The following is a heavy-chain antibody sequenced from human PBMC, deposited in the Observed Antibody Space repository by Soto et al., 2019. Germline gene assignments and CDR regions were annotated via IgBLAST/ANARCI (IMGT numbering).Heavy chain of an antibody. V-gene: IGHV2-5*02. J-gene: IGHJ4*01. CDR1: GFSLSTSGVG. D-gene: IGHD6-19*01. CDR3: AHTFSSGTFDY. Sequence: SGPTLVNPTQTLTLTCTFSGFSLSTSGVGVAWIRQPPGKALEWPALIYWDDDKRYSPSLKNRLTITKDTSTNRVVLTMTNMDPVDTATYYCAHTFSSGTFDYWGQGTLVTVSS. CDR2: IYWDDDK.